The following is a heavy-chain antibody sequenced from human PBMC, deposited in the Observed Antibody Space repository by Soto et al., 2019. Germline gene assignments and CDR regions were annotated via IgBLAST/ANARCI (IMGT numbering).Heavy chain of an antibody. Sequence: SVKVSCKASGGTFSSYAISWVRQAPGQGLEWMGGIIPIFGTANYAQKFQGRVTITADESTSTAYMELSSLRSEDTAVYYCARDRGLGYYYDSSGYLFDYWGQGTLVTVSS. V-gene: IGHV1-69*13. CDR3: ARDRGLGYYYDSSGYLFDY. D-gene: IGHD3-22*01. CDR2: IIPIFGTA. J-gene: IGHJ4*02. CDR1: GGTFSSYA.